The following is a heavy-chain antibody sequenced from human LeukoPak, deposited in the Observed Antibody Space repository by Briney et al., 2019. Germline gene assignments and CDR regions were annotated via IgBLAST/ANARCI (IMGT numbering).Heavy chain of an antibody. J-gene: IGHJ4*02. D-gene: IGHD6-19*01. CDR1: GFTFSNYW. CDR2: INSDGSST. CDR3: ARHRYSSGVSDY. Sequence: GGSLRLSCAASGFTFSNYWMHWVRQAPGKGLVWVSRINSDGSSTTYADSVKGRFTISRDNAKNTLYLQMNSLRAEDTAVYYCARHRYSSGVSDYWGQGTLVTVSS. V-gene: IGHV3-74*01.